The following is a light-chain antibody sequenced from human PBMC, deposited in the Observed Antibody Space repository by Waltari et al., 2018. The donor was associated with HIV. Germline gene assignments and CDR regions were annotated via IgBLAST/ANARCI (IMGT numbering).Light chain of an antibody. Sequence: QSALTQPASASGSPGQSLTISCTGTSSDVGGYNYVSWYQQHPGRAPKLLFCGVSGRPSVVSDRFSGSKSGNTASLTISGLQAEDVADYYCSSYTSSSPVGVFGGGTKLTVL. J-gene: IGLJ2*01. CDR1: SSDVGGYNY. CDR3: SSYTSSSPVGV. CDR2: GVS. V-gene: IGLV2-14*01.